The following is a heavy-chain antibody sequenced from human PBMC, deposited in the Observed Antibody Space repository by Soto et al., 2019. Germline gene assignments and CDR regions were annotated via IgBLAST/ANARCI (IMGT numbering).Heavy chain of an antibody. D-gene: IGHD6-19*01. CDR2: IIPIFCTA. CDR1: GGTFSSYA. Sequence: ASVKVSCKASGGTFSSYAISWVRQAPGQGLEWMGGIIPIFCTANYAQKFQGRVTITADKSTSTAYMELSSLRSEDTAVYYCARDPVAYSSGSDYWGQGTLVTVSS. V-gene: IGHV1-69*06. CDR3: ARDPVAYSSGSDY. J-gene: IGHJ4*02.